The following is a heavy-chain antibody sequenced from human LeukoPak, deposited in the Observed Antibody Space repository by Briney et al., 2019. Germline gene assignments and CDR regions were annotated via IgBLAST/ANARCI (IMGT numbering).Heavy chain of an antibody. Sequence: GASVKVSCKASGGTFSSYAISWVRQAPGQGLEWMGGIIPMFDTANYAQKFQGRVTITADKSTSTAYMELSSLRSEDTAVYYCASVSAYCSSTSCYGTYYFDYWSQGTLVTVSS. CDR3: ASVSAYCSSTSCYGTYYFDY. J-gene: IGHJ4*02. D-gene: IGHD2-2*01. CDR2: IIPMFDTA. V-gene: IGHV1-69*06. CDR1: GGTFSSYA.